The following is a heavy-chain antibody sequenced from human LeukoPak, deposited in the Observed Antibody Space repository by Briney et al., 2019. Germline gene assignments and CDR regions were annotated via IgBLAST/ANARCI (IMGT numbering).Heavy chain of an antibody. CDR1: GGSVSSTNW. V-gene: IGHV4-4*02. J-gene: IGHJ4*02. Sequence: SETLSLTCGVSGGSVSSTNWWTWIRQPPGKGLEWIEEVHLDGGTNFNPSLKSRLTMSVDLSENHVSLKLTSVTAADTAVYYCAREGGFYRPLDYSGQGTLVTVSS. D-gene: IGHD6-25*01. CDR3: AREGGFYRPLDY. CDR2: VHLDGGT.